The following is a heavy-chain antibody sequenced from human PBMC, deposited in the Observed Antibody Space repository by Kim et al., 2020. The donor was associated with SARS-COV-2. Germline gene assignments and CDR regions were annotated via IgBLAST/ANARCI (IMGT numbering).Heavy chain of an antibody. J-gene: IGHJ6*03. CDR3: ARDVRQQLEDFYYYYYYMDV. Sequence: GGSLRLSCAASGFTFSSYSMNWVRQAPGKGLEWVSSISSSSSYIYYADSVKGRFTISRDNAKNSLYLQMNSLRAEDTAVYYCARDVRQQLEDFYYYYYYMDVWGKGTTVTVSS. V-gene: IGHV3-21*01. D-gene: IGHD6-13*01. CDR2: ISSSSSYI. CDR1: GFTFSSYS.